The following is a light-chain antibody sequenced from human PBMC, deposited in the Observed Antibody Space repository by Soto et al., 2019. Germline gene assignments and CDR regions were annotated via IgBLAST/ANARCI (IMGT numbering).Light chain of an antibody. CDR3: QQYHTWWT. CDR2: KAS. V-gene: IGKV1-5*03. CDR1: QSISSW. Sequence: DIQMTQSPSTLSASVGDRGTITCRASQSISSWLAWYQQKPGRAPKILIYKASSLESGVPSRFSGSGSGTEFTLTISSLQPDDFATYYCQQYHTWWTFGQGTKVEI. J-gene: IGKJ1*01.